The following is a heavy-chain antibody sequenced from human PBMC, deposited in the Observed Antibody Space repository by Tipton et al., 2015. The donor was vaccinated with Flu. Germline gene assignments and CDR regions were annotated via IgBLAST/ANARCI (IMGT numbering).Heavy chain of an antibody. J-gene: IGHJ4*02. D-gene: IGHD3-10*01. CDR3: ARSTYYYGSGSSDY. Sequence: LRLSCAVSDYSISSGYYWGWVRQPPGKGLEWIGCISHSGRTYYNPSLKSRVTISVDTAKNQFSQRLSSVTAADTAVYYCARSTYYYGSGSSDYWGQGTLVTVSS. CDR1: DYSISSGYY. V-gene: IGHV4-38-2*01. CDR2: ISHSGRT.